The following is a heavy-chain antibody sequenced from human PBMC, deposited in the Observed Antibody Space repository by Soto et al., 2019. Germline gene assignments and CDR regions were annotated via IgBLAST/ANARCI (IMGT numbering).Heavy chain of an antibody. D-gene: IGHD6-6*01. CDR2: IIPILGTA. Sequence: QVQLVQSGAEVKNPGSSVKVSCNASGSTFSSYAISWVRQAPGQGLEWMGGIIPILGTANYAQKFQGRVTINAHKSASTDYTELRSLRSEVTAVYYCASVRRYSSSGYFDYWGQGTLVPVSS. J-gene: IGHJ4*01. V-gene: IGHV1-69*06. CDR1: GSTFSSYA. CDR3: ASVRRYSSSGYFDY.